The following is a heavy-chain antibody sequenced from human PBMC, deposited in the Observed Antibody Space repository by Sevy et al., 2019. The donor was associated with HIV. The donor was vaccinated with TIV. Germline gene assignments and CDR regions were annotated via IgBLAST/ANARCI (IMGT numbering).Heavy chain of an antibody. Sequence: GGSLRLSCAASGFTFSNAWMSWVRQAPGKGLEWVGRIKSKTDGGTTDYAPPVKGRFTIARDDSKNTLYLQMNSLKNVDTAVYYCSLNTRGSSGAFDYWGQGALVTVSS. D-gene: IGHD3-22*01. J-gene: IGHJ4*02. V-gene: IGHV3-15*01. CDR3: SLNTRGSSGAFDY. CDR2: IKSKTDGGTT. CDR1: GFTFSNAW.